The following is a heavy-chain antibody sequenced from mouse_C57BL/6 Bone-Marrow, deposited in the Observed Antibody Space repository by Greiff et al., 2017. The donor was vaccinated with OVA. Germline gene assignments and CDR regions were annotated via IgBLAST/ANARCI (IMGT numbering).Heavy chain of an antibody. V-gene: IGHV1-63*01. J-gene: IGHJ2*01. Sequence: QVQLQQSGAELVRPGTSVKMSCTASVYTFTHSWIGWAKQRPGHGLAWIGDIYPGGGYTNYNEKFKGKATLTADKSSSTAYMQFSSLTSEDSAIYYCARKDYDYFDYWGQGTTLTVSS. D-gene: IGHD2-4*01. CDR2: IYPGGGYT. CDR3: ARKDYDYFDY. CDR1: VYTFTHSW.